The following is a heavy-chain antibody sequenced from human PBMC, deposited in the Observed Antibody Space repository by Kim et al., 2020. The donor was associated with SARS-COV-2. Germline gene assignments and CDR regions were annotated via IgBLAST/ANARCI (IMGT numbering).Heavy chain of an antibody. Sequence: AAPVKGRFTISRDDSKNTLYLQMNSLKTEDTAVYYCTTASDSGSYWADYWGQGTLVTVSS. CDR3: TTASDSGSYWADY. D-gene: IGHD1-26*01. V-gene: IGHV3-15*01. J-gene: IGHJ4*02.